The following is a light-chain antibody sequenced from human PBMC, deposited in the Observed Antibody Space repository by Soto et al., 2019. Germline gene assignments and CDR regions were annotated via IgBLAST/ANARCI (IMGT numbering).Light chain of an antibody. CDR2: DVN. J-gene: IGLJ3*02. CDR1: SGDVGGSNS. CDR3: SSYPSVSTLM. Sequence: LTEPASVSGSPGQSITISCTGTSGDVGGSNSVSWYQHHPGKAAKLMIYDVNNRPSGVSNRFSGSKSGNTASLTISGLQPDDEADYYCSSYPSVSTLMFGGGTKVTVL. V-gene: IGLV2-14*01.